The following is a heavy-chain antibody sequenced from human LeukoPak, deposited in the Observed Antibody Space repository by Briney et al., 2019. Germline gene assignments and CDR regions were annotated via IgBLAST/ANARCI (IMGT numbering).Heavy chain of an antibody. D-gene: IGHD1-26*01. CDR1: GYSFTSYW. CDR2: IYPGDSDT. V-gene: IGHV5-51*01. CDR3: ARYASESGSYVTSYYYYYYMDV. Sequence: GESLKISCKGSGYSFTSYWIGWVRQMPGKGLEWMGIIYPGDSDTRYSPSFQGQVTISADKSISTAYLQWSSLKASDTAMYYCARYASESGSYVTSYYYYYYMDVWGKGTTVTVSS. J-gene: IGHJ6*03.